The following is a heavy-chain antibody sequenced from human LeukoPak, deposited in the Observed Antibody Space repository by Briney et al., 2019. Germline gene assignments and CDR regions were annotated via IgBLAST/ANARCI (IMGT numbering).Heavy chain of an antibody. Sequence: GGSLRLSCAASGFTFNNYAMGWVRQAPGKGLEWVSVISTSGGSTYYADSVKGRFTMSRDNSKNTLYLQMNSLRAEDTAVYYCAKDQGFFPRSYFDYWGQGTLVTVSS. CDR2: ISTSGGST. CDR1: GFTFNNYA. D-gene: IGHD3-10*01. V-gene: IGHV3-23*01. CDR3: AKDQGFFPRSYFDY. J-gene: IGHJ4*02.